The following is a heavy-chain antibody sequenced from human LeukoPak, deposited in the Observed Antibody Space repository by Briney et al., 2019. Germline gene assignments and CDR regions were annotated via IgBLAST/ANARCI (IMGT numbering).Heavy chain of an antibody. CDR1: GGSISSCDFY. D-gene: IGHD3-22*01. J-gene: IGHJ5*02. Sequence: SQTLSLSCTVSGGSISSCDFYWGWIPPPPGKGLEGIGSIYYSGSTYYNPSLKSRVTISVDTSKNQFSLKLSSVTAADTAVYYCARGLDYDSSGYSPPTAWGQGTLVTVSS. V-gene: IGHV4-30-4*01. CDR2: IYYSGST. CDR3: ARGLDYDSSGYSPPTA.